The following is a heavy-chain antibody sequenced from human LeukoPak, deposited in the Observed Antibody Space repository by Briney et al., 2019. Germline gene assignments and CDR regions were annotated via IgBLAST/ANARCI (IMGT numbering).Heavy chain of an antibody. V-gene: IGHV4-59*12. Sequence: SETLSLTCTVSGGSINDYYWNWVRQPPGKGLEWIGYIYYRGATNSNPSLKGRVTTSIDTSKKEFSLKLSSVTAADTAVYYCARCYSSSSDRDYWGQGTLVTVSS. CDR3: ARCYSSSSDRDY. CDR1: GGSINDYY. CDR2: IYYRGAT. D-gene: IGHD6-13*01. J-gene: IGHJ4*02.